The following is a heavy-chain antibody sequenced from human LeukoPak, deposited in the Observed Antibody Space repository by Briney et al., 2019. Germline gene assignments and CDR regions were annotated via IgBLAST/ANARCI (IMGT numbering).Heavy chain of an antibody. CDR2: THTGGST. CDR3: ASSFAVAGYYHGMDV. D-gene: IGHD3-3*01. V-gene: IGHV4-4*07. CDR1: GGSITSYY. Sequence: PSETLSLTCTVSGGSITSYYWSWIRQPAGKGLEWIGRTHTGGSTNYNPSLKSRVTMSVDTSKNQFSLKLTSVTATDMAMYYCASSFAVAGYYHGMDVWGQGTTVTVSS. J-gene: IGHJ6*02.